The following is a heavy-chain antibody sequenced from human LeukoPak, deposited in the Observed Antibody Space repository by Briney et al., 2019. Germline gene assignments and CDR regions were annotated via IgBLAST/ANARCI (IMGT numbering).Heavy chain of an antibody. J-gene: IGHJ4*02. D-gene: IGHD3-3*01. CDR1: GFTFSSYW. V-gene: IGHV3-7*01. CDR3: ARGGYDFWSGYLFDY. Sequence: GGSLKLSWEASGFTFSSYWMSWFRKPPGKGREGGANIKQDGSEKYYVDSVKGRFTISRDNAKNSLYLQMNSLRAEDTAVYYCARGGYDFWSGYLFDYWGQGTLVTVSS. CDR2: IKQDGSEK.